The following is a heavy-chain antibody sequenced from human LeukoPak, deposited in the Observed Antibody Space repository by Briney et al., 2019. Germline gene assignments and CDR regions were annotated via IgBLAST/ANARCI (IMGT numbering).Heavy chain of an antibody. D-gene: IGHD3-9*01. V-gene: IGHV3-23*01. CDR3: TKVIRNYDMAFDY. Sequence: PGGSLRLSCAASGFTFSSYAMSWVRQAPGKGLEWVSSIGGNDGKTYYRDSVKGRFTIPRDNSKNTLYLQVNSLRAGDTAVYHCTKVIRNYDMAFDYWGQGTLVTVSS. CDR2: IGGNDGKT. CDR1: GFTFSSYA. J-gene: IGHJ4*02.